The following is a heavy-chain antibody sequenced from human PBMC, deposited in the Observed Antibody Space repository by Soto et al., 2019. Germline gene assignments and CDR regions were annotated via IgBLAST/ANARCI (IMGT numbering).Heavy chain of an antibody. J-gene: IGHJ6*02. V-gene: IGHV4-34*01. Sequence: SETLSLTCAVYGGSFSGYYWSWIRQPPGKGLEWIGEINHSGSTNYNPSLKSRVTISVDTSKNQFSLKLSSVTAADTAVYYCARGWGGSEQSYYYYYGMDVWGQGTMVTVSS. CDR3: ARGWGGSEQSYYYYYGMDV. CDR1: GGSFSGYY. D-gene: IGHD6-25*01. CDR2: INHSGST.